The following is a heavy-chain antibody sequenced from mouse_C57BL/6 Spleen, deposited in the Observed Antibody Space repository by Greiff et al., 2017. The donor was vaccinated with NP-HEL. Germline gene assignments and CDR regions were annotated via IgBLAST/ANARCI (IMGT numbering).Heavy chain of an antibody. Sequence: EVQLQESGGGLVKPGGSLKLSCAASGFTFSSYAMSWVRQTPEKRLEWVATISDGGSYTYYPDNVKGRFTISRDNAKNNLYLQMSHLKSEDTAMYYCARRGVTMIRYFDYWGQGTTLTVSS. CDR1: GFTFSSYA. D-gene: IGHD2-4*01. CDR3: ARRGVTMIRYFDY. V-gene: IGHV5-4*01. J-gene: IGHJ2*01. CDR2: ISDGGSYT.